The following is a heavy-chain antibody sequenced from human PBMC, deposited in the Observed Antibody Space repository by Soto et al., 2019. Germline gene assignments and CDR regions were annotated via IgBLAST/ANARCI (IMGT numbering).Heavy chain of an antibody. CDR1: GFTFSSYA. Sequence: GGSLRLSCAASGFTFSSYAMSWVRQAPGKGLEWVSAISGSGGSTYYADSVKGRFTISRDNSKNTLYLQMNSLRAEDTAVYYCAKSYCSGGSCLGWYYYGMDVWGQGTTVTVSS. D-gene: IGHD2-15*01. CDR3: AKSYCSGGSCLGWYYYGMDV. J-gene: IGHJ6*02. CDR2: ISGSGGST. V-gene: IGHV3-23*01.